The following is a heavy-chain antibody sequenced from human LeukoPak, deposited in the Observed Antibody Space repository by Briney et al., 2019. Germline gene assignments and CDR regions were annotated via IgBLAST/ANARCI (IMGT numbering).Heavy chain of an antibody. J-gene: IGHJ3*02. CDR1: GSTFSRYW. Sequence: GGSLRLSCAASGSTFSRYWMSWARQAPGKGLEWVANIKQEGSDKYYVDSVKGRFTISRDNAKNSLYMRMSSLRAEDTAVYYCGRDVSRGAGGAFDIWGQGTMVTVSS. D-gene: IGHD2-8*02. CDR2: IKQEGSDK. V-gene: IGHV3-7*01. CDR3: GRDVSRGAGGAFDI.